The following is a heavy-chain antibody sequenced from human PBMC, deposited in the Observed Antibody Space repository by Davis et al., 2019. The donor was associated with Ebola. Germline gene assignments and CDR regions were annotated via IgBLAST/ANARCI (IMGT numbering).Heavy chain of an antibody. J-gene: IGHJ4*02. D-gene: IGHD6-19*01. V-gene: IGHV3-23*01. CDR1: GFTFSSYA. CDR2: ISGSGGST. Sequence: GGSLRLSCAASGFTFSSYAMSWVRQAPGKGLEWVSAISGSGGSTYYADSVKGRFTISRDKSKNTLYLQMNSRRAEDTAVYYCARESRWLVYTGGQGTLVTVSS. CDR3: ARESRWLVYT.